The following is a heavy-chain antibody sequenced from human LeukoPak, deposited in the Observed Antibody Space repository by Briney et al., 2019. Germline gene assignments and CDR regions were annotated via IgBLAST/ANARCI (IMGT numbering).Heavy chain of an antibody. Sequence: GGSLRLSCVASGFTFSDYYMSWIRQAPGKGLEWVSYISSSGSTIYYADSVKGRFTISRDNAKNSLYLQMNSLRAEDTAVYYCARDMGDYDILTGYYSGMDVWGQGTTVTVSS. V-gene: IGHV3-11*04. CDR2: ISSSGSTI. D-gene: IGHD3-9*01. J-gene: IGHJ6*02. CDR3: ARDMGDYDILTGYYSGMDV. CDR1: GFTFSDYY.